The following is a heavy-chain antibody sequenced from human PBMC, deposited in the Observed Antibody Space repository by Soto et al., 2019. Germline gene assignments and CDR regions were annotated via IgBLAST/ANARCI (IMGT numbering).Heavy chain of an antibody. V-gene: IGHV1-69*02. CDR3: ASPSSSSTVYFDY. Sequence: SVKVSCKASGGTFSSYTISWVRQAPGQGLEWMGRIIPILGIANYAQKFQGRVTITADKSTSTAYMELSSLRSEDTAVYYCASPSSSSTVYFDYWGQGTLVTVSS. D-gene: IGHD6-6*01. CDR1: GGTFSSYT. CDR2: IIPILGIA. J-gene: IGHJ4*02.